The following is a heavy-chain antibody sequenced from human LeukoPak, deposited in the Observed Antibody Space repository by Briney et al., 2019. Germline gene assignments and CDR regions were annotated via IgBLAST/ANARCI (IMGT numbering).Heavy chain of an antibody. Sequence: GASVKVSCKASGGTFSSYAISWVRQAPGQGLEWMGGIIPIFGTANYAQKFQGRVTITADKSTSTAYMELSSLRSEDTAVYYCARDTGYSSGWYNYWGQGTLVTVSS. CDR2: IIPIFGTA. V-gene: IGHV1-69*06. D-gene: IGHD6-19*01. CDR1: GGTFSSYA. CDR3: ARDTGYSSGWYNY. J-gene: IGHJ4*02.